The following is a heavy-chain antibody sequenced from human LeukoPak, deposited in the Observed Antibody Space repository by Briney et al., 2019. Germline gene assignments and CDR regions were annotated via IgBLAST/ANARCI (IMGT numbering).Heavy chain of an antibody. CDR2: IRYDGSNK. J-gene: IGHJ4*02. D-gene: IGHD3-22*01. CDR1: GFTFSSYG. V-gene: IGHV3-30*02. CDR3: AKVLGRDYYDSSGYYGPFDY. Sequence: GGSLRLSCAAPGFTFSSYGMHWVRQAPGKGLEWVAFIRYDGSNKYYADSVKGRFTISRDNSKNTLYLQMNSLRAEDTAVYYCAKVLGRDYYDSSGYYGPFDYWGQGTLVTVSS.